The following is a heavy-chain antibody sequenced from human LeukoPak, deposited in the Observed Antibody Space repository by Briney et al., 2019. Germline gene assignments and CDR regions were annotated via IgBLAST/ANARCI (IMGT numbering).Heavy chain of an antibody. Sequence: SETLSLTCTVSGGSITSSSYYWCWIRQPPGKGLEWIGSIYYSGSTYYNPSLKSRVSISVDTSKNQFSLQLNSVTAADTAGYYCARQGSYGSTHYVDYWGQGNLVTVSS. D-gene: IGHD5-18*01. V-gene: IGHV4-39*01. CDR1: GGSITSSSYY. CDR3: ARQGSYGSTHYVDY. J-gene: IGHJ4*02. CDR2: IYYSGST.